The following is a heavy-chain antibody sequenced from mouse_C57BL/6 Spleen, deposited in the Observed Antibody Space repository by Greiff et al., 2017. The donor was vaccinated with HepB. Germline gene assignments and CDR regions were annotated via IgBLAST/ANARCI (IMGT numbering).Heavy chain of an antibody. CDR2: ISDGGSYT. V-gene: IGHV5-4*01. CDR1: GFTFSSYA. D-gene: IGHD3-3*01. CDR3: ARDADTRGYFDV. J-gene: IGHJ1*03. Sequence: EVQGVESGGGLVKPGGSLKLSCAASGFTFSSYAMSWVRQTPEKRLEWVATISDGGSYTYYPDNVKGRFTISRDNAKNNRYLQMSHLKSEDTAMYYCARDADTRGYFDVWGTGTTVTVSS.